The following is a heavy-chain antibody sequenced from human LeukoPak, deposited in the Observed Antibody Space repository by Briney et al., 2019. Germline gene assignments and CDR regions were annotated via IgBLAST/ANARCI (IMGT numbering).Heavy chain of an antibody. J-gene: IGHJ5*02. D-gene: IGHD3-9*01. CDR2: IYYSGST. Sequence: KSSETLSLTCTVSGGSISSGDYYWSWIRQPPGKGLEWIGYIYYSGSTYYNPSLKSRVTISVDTSKNQFSLKLSSVTAADTAVYYCAIQLVYDILTGHKDWFDPWGQGTLVTVSS. V-gene: IGHV4-30-4*01. CDR1: GGSISSGDYY. CDR3: AIQLVYDILTGHKDWFDP.